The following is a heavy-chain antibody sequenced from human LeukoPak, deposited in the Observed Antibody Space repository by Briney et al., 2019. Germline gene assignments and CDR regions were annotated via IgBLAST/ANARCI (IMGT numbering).Heavy chain of an antibody. D-gene: IGHD3-10*01. CDR1: GFTFSSYG. J-gene: IGHJ3*02. V-gene: IGHV3-23*01. CDR2: ISGSGGST. CDR3: AKVHSMRGVISVPDAFDI. Sequence: PGGSLTLSCAASGFTFSSYGISWLRHSPGKGLEWVSAISGSGGSTYYADSVKGRFTISRDNPKNTLYLQMNSLRAEDTDVYYCAKVHSMRGVISVPDAFDIWGQGTMVTVSS.